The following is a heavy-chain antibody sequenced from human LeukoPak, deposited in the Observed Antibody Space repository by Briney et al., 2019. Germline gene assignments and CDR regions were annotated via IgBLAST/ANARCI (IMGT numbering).Heavy chain of an antibody. D-gene: IGHD2-15*01. Sequence: ASVKVSCKTSGFTFSDHYMHWVRQAPGQGLEWMGWINPNSGATNYAQRFQGRVTMTRDTSITTAYMELSRLRSDDTAVYYCASSRYCSGGSCYHGLIDYWGQGTLVTVSS. CDR2: INPNSGAT. J-gene: IGHJ4*02. CDR1: GFTFSDHY. V-gene: IGHV1-2*02. CDR3: ASSRYCSGGSCYHGLIDY.